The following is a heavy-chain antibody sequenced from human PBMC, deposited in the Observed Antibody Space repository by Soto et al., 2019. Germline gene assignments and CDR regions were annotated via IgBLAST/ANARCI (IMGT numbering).Heavy chain of an antibody. CDR2: ILYSGTT. CDR3: ARNGALDY. V-gene: IGHV4-30-4*01. J-gene: IGHJ4*02. D-gene: IGHD2-8*01. CDR1: GGSISSGDYY. Sequence: QVQLQESGPGLVKPSQTLSLTCTVSGGSISSGDYYWSWIRQPPGKGLEWIGYILYSGTTNYNPSLESRLTISVDTSKNQFSLKMTSVTAADTAVYYCARNGALDYWGRGTLVTVSS.